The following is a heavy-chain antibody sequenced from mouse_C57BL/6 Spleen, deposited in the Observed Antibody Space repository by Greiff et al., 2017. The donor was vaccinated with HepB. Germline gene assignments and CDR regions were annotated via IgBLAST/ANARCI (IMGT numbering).Heavy chain of an antibody. V-gene: IGHV5-6*01. Sequence: EVQLVESGGDLVKPGGSLKLSCAASGFTFSSYGMSWVRQTPDKRLEWVATISSGGSYTYYPDSVKGRFTISRDNAKNTLYLQMSSLKSEDTAMYYCARHRLYYGSSPYAMDYWGQGTSVTVSS. CDR1: GFTFSSYG. CDR3: ARHRLYYGSSPYAMDY. CDR2: ISSGGSYT. J-gene: IGHJ4*01. D-gene: IGHD1-1*01.